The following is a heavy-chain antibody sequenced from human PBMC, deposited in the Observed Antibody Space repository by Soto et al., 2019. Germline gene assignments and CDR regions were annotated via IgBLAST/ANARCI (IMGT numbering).Heavy chain of an antibody. V-gene: IGHV5-51*01. D-gene: IGHD2-8*01. CDR3: ARQGSNGAYYYYGMDV. CDR2: IYPGDSDT. CDR1: GYRFSSYW. Sequence: PGESLKISCQGSGYRFSSYWIAWARQMPGKGLEWMGIIYPGDSDTIYSPSFQGQVTFSVDKSTSTAYLQWSSLKASDTAMYYCARQGSNGAYYYYGMDVWGQGTTVTVSS. J-gene: IGHJ6*02.